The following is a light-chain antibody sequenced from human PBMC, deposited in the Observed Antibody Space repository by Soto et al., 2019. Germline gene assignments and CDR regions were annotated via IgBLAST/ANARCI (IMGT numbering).Light chain of an antibody. CDR1: QGISTY. CDR3: QKYNSAPLT. V-gene: IGKV1-27*01. Sequence: GDRVTISCRASQGISTYLAWYQQKPGKVPKVLIYTASTLQSGVTSRFSGSGSGTDFTLTISSLQPEDVATYYCQKYNSAPLTFGGGTKVEIK. J-gene: IGKJ4*01. CDR2: TAS.